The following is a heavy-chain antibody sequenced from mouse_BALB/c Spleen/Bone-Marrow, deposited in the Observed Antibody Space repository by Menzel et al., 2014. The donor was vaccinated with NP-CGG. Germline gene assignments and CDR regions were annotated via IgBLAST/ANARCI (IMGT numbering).Heavy chain of an antibody. V-gene: IGHV7-3*02. Sequence: VQLKESGGGLVQPGGSLRLSCATSGFTFSDYYMSWVRQPPGKALEWLGFIRNKANGYTTEYSASVKGRFTISRDNSQSILYLQMNTLRAEDSGTYYCARDMGLLRFDYWGQGTTLTVSS. CDR2: IRNKANGYTT. J-gene: IGHJ2*01. CDR3: ARDMGLLRFDY. CDR1: GFTFSDYY. D-gene: IGHD1-1*01.